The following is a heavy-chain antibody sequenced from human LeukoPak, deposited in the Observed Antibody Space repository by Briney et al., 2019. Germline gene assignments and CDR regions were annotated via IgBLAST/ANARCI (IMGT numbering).Heavy chain of an antibody. V-gene: IGHV1-8*01. CDR1: GYTFTSYD. J-gene: IGHJ3*02. CDR2: MNPNSGNT. CDR3: ARADYGDYILHDAFDI. Sequence: ASVKVSCKASGYTFTSYDINWVRQATGQGLEWMGWMNPNSGNTGYAQKFQGRVTMTRNTSISTAYMELSSLRSDDTAVYYCARADYGDYILHDAFDIWGQGTMVTVSS. D-gene: IGHD4-17*01.